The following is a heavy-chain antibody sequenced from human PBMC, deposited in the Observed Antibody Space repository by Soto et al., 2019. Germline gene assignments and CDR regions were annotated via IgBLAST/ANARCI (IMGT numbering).Heavy chain of an antibody. J-gene: IGHJ4*02. Sequence: EVQLLESGGGLVQPGGSLRLSCEASGFTFSSYAMSWVRQSPGKGLEWLSAISDGGGSTYYADSVKGRFTISRDNSKNTLYLQMNSLRAEDTAVYYCVKQCELLHTRDYWGQGTLVTVSS. V-gene: IGHV3-23*01. CDR1: GFTFSSYA. CDR2: ISDGGGST. D-gene: IGHD1-26*01. CDR3: VKQCELLHTRDY.